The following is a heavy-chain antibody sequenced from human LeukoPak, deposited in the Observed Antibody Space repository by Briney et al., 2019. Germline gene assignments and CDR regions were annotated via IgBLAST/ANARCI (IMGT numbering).Heavy chain of an antibody. J-gene: IGHJ4*02. Sequence: PGGSLRLSCAASGFTFSSYSMNWVRQAPGKGLEWVSSISSSSSYIYYADSVKGRFTISRDNAKNSLYLQMNSLRAEDTAVYYCARDAGIAVAGTRFDYWGQGTLVTVSS. V-gene: IGHV3-21*01. CDR3: ARDAGIAVAGTRFDY. CDR1: GFTFSSYS. CDR2: ISSSSSYI. D-gene: IGHD6-19*01.